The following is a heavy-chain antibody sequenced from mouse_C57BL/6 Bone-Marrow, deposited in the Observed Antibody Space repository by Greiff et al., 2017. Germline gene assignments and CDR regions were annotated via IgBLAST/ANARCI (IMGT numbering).Heavy chain of an antibody. D-gene: IGHD3-1*01. V-gene: IGHV7-1*01. CDR1: GFTFSDFY. CDR3: ARDSRGSMDY. J-gene: IGHJ4*01. Sequence: EVQRVESGGGLVQSGRSLRLSCATSGFTFSDFYMEWVRQAPGKGLEWIAASRNKANDYTTEYSASVKGRFIVSRDTSQSILYLQMNALRAEDTAIYYCARDSRGSMDYWGQGTSVTVSS. CDR2: SRNKANDYTT.